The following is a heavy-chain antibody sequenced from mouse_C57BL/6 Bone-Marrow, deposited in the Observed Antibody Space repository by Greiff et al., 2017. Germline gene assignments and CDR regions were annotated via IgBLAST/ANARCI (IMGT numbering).Heavy chain of an antibody. CDR2: ISSGASYT. V-gene: IGHV5-6*01. CDR1: GFTFSSYG. CDR3: AGGENDGYYVWYFDV. J-gene: IGHJ1*03. D-gene: IGHD2-3*01. Sequence: EVQRVESGGDLVKPGGSLKLSCAASGFTFSSYGMPWVRQTPDKRLEWVATISSGASYTYYPHRVKGRFTISRDDAKNTLYLQMSSLKSEDTAMYYCAGGENDGYYVWYFDVWGTGTTVTVSS.